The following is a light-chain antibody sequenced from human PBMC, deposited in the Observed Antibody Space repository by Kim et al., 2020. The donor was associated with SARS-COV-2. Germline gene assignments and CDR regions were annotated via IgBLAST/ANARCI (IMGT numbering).Light chain of an antibody. CDR1: SLRTYY. Sequence: SSELTQDPAVSVALGQTVRLTCQGDSLRTYYTTWFQQKPGQAPIVVFYGKNNRPSGIPDRFSGSSSGNTASLTITATQAGDEADYYCNSWDNHDNVLFGG. V-gene: IGLV3-19*01. CDR3: NSWDNHDNVL. CDR2: GKN. J-gene: IGLJ2*01.